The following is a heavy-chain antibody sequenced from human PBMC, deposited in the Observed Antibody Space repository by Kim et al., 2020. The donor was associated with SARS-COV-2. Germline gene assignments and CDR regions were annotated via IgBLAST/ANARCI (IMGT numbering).Heavy chain of an antibody. D-gene: IGHD1-26*01. Sequence: STYYADSVKGRFTISRDNSKNTLYIKMNSLRAEETAVYYCARLEVGALDYWGQGTLVTVSS. CDR2: ST. J-gene: IGHJ4*02. V-gene: IGHV3-53*01. CDR3: ARLEVGALDY.